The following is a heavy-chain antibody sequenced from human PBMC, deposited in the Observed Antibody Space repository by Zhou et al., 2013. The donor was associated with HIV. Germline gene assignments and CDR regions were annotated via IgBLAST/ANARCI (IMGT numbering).Heavy chain of an antibody. CDR1: GGTFSSYA. CDR2: IIPIFGTA. J-gene: IGHJ5*02. Sequence: QVQLVQSGAEVKKPGSSVKVSCKASGGTFSSYAISWVRQAPGQGLEWMGGIIPIFGTANYAQKFQGRVTITTDESTSTAYMELSSLTSEDTAMYYCARGGHSEYSYGLSWFDPWGQGTLVTVSS. D-gene: IGHD5-12*01. CDR3: ARGGHSEYSYGLSWFDP. V-gene: IGHV1-69*05.